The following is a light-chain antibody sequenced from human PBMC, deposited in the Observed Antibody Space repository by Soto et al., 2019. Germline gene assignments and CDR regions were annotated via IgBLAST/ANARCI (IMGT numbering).Light chain of an antibody. CDR3: QQANSFPFT. V-gene: IGKV1-12*02. CDR2: VAS. CDR1: QGIRTW. Sequence: DIQMTQSPSSVSASVGDRVTITCRASQGIRTWLAWYQQKTGKPPKLLIYVASSLHSGVPSRFSGSGSGTDFTLTISSLQPEDFATYYCQQANSFPFTFGPGTKVDIK. J-gene: IGKJ3*01.